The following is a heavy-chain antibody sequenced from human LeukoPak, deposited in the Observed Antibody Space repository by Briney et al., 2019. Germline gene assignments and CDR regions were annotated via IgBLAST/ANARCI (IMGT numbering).Heavy chain of an antibody. CDR1: GFTFDDYA. CDR3: AKDIGPARIAVAGIRWGGLSPPAPASYYYGMDV. Sequence: PGGSLRLSCAASGFTFDDYAMHWVRQAPGKGLEWVSGISWNSGSIGYADSVKGRFTISRDNAKDSLYLQMNSLRAEDTALYYCAKDIGPARIAVAGIRWGGLSPPAPASYYYGMDVWGQGTTVTVSS. D-gene: IGHD6-19*01. V-gene: IGHV3-9*01. CDR2: ISWNSGSI. J-gene: IGHJ6*02.